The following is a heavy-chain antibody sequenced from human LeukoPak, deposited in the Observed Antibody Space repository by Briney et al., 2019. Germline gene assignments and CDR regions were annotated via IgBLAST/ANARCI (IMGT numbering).Heavy chain of an antibody. D-gene: IGHD6-13*01. CDR2: INESGRTT. CDR1: GFTFSNYW. V-gene: IGHV3-74*01. J-gene: IGHJ6*03. CDR3: ARERVGIAAAGAYYYYYMDV. Sequence: GGSLRLSCAASGFTFSNYWIYWVRQAPGKGLVWVSRINESGRTTTYADSVKGRFTISRDNAKNTVYLQMNSLRAEDTAVYYCARERVGIAAAGAYYYYYMDVWGKGTTVTVSS.